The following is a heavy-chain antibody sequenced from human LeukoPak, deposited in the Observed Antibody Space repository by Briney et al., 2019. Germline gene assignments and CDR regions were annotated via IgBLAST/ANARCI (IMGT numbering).Heavy chain of an antibody. CDR1: GGTFSSYA. Sequence: GASVKVSCKASGGTFSSYAISWVRQAPGQGLEWMGGIIPIFGTANYAQKFQGRVTITADESTSTAYMELSSLRSEDTAVYYCARGKRVVRMVRGVTYYLDYWGQGTLVTVSS. CDR3: ARGKRVVRMVRGVTYYLDY. J-gene: IGHJ4*02. CDR2: IIPIFGTA. V-gene: IGHV1-69*13. D-gene: IGHD3-10*01.